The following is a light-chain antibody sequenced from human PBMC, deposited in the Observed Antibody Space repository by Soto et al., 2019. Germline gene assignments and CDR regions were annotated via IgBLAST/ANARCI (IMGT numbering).Light chain of an antibody. CDR2: GAS. J-gene: IGKJ1*01. CDR3: QQYINWT. V-gene: IGKV3-15*01. CDR1: QNIRSD. Sequence: EIVMTQSPATLSVSPCERVTLSCRASQNIRSDLAWYQQKPGQAPRLLMYGASIRATGIPARFSGSGSGTDFTLTISSLQSEDLALYYCQQYINWTFGQGTKVDI.